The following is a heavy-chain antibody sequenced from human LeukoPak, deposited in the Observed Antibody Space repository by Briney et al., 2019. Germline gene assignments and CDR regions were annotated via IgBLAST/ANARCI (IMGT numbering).Heavy chain of an antibody. CDR2: IYYSGST. V-gene: IGHV4-39*07. CDR1: GGSISSSSYY. CDR3: ARDPDRESGFDP. Sequence: PSETLSLTCTVSGGSISSSSYYWGWIRQPPGKGLEWIGSIYYSGSTYYNPSLKSRVTISVDTSKNQFSLKLSSVTAADTAVYYCARDPDRESGFDPWGQGTLVTVSS. J-gene: IGHJ5*02.